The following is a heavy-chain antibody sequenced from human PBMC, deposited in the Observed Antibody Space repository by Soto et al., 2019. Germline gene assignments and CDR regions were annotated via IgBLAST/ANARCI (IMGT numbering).Heavy chain of an antibody. D-gene: IGHD2-2*01. V-gene: IGHV3-15*01. CDR3: TTVAHCSSTSCYYDY. Sequence: GGSLRLSCAASGFTFSNAWMSWVRQAPGKGLEWVGRIKSKTDGGTTDYAAPVKGRFTISRDDSKNMLYLQMNSLKTEDTAVYYCTTVAHCSSTSCYYDYWGQGTLVTVSS. CDR1: GFTFSNAW. CDR2: IKSKTDGGTT. J-gene: IGHJ4*02.